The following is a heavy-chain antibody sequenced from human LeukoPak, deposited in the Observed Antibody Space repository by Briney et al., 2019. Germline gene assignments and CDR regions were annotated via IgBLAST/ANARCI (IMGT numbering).Heavy chain of an antibody. CDR1: GGSISSYY. D-gene: IGHD6-25*01. Sequence: SETLSLTCTVSGGSISSYYWSWIRQPAGKGLEWIGRIYTSGSTNYNPSLKSRVTMSVDTSKNQFSLKLSSVTAADTAVYYCARSGYGETSYYYYYMDVWGKGTTVTISS. CDR3: ARSGYGETSYYYYYMDV. J-gene: IGHJ6*03. CDR2: IYTSGST. V-gene: IGHV4-4*07.